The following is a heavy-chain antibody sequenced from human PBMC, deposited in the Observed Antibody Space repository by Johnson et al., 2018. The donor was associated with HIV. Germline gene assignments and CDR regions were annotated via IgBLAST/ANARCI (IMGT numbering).Heavy chain of an antibody. D-gene: IGHD6-6*01. Sequence: VQLVESGGGVVQPGRSLRLSCAASGFTFSSYGMHWVRQAPGKGLEWVAVISYDGNNKNYADSVKGQFTISRENSNNTLYLQMSSLRAEDTAVSYCARPLQPDTSSSQGPFDIWGQGTMVTVSS. V-gene: IGHV3-30*03. CDR3: ARPLQPDTSSSQGPFDI. CDR2: ISYDGNNK. J-gene: IGHJ3*02. CDR1: GFTFSSYG.